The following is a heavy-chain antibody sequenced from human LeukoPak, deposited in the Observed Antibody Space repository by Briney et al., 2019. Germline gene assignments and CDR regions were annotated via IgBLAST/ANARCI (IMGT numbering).Heavy chain of an antibody. V-gene: IGHV3-21*01. J-gene: IGHJ4*02. CDR1: GFTFSSYS. D-gene: IGHD3-10*01. CDR2: ISSSSSYI. CDR3: ASQVDDYASAPDY. Sequence: GGSLRLSCAASGFTFSSYSMNWVRQAPGKGLEWVSSISSSSSYIYYADSVKGRFTISRDNAKNSLYLQMNSLRAEDTAVYYCASQVDDYASAPDYWGQGTLVTVSS.